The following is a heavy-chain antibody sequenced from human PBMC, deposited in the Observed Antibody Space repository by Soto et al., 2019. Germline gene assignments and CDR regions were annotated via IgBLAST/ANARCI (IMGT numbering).Heavy chain of an antibody. D-gene: IGHD1-26*01. J-gene: IGHJ4*02. CDR3: VKRSLLMAPT. Sequence: PSATLSLTCTVSGRTFNINADFWYLACIRQPPGKGREWIGSIDNGGNTHYNAPLKSRVIISADTSKNQFSLSLNSVTAADTAVYYCVKRSLLMAPTWGQGSQVTVSS. CDR1: GRTFNINADF. CDR2: IDNGGNT. V-gene: IGHV4-39*01.